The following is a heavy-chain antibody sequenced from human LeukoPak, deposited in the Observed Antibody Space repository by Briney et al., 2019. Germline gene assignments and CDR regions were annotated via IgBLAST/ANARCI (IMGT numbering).Heavy chain of an antibody. CDR1: GGSISSGGYS. V-gene: IGHV4-31*03. CDR2: IYYSGST. D-gene: IGHD1-7*01. J-gene: IGHJ5*02. Sequence: PSETLSLTCTVSGGSISSGGYSWSWIRQHPGKGLEWIGYIYYSGSTYYNPSLKSRVTISVDTSKNQFSLKLSSVTAADTAVYYCAARNWNYWMESSGNWFDPWGQGTLVTVSS. CDR3: AARNWNYWMESSGNWFDP.